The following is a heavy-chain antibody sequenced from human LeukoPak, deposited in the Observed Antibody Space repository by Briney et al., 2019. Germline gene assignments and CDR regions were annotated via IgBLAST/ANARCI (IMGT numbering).Heavy chain of an antibody. CDR3: ARWNSASYSSDF. J-gene: IGHJ4*02. D-gene: IGHD1-26*01. Sequence: SETLSLTCTVSGGSISSYYWSWIRQPPGKGLEWIGYINYSGSTNYNPSLKSRVTISVDTSKNQFSLKLSSVTAADTAVYYCARWNSASYSSDFWGQGALVTVSS. V-gene: IGHV4-59*01. CDR1: GGSISSYY. CDR2: INYSGST.